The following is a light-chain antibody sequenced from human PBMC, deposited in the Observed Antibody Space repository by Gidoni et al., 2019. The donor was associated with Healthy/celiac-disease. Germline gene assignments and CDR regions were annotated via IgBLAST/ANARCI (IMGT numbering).Light chain of an antibody. CDR2: GAS. V-gene: IGKV3-15*01. CDR3: QQYNNWPPIT. Sequence: ETVMTQSPATLSVSPGERATISCRASQSVSSNLAWYQQKPGQAPRLLIYGASTRATGIPARFSGSGSGTEFTLTISSLQSEDFAVYYCQQYNNWPPITFGPGTKVDIK. CDR1: QSVSSN. J-gene: IGKJ3*01.